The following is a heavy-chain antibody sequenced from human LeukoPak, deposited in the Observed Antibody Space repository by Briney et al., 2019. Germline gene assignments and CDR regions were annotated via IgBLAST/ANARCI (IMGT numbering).Heavy chain of an antibody. CDR3: ARDPETYNYGYFDY. D-gene: IGHD5-18*01. Sequence: GGSLRLSCAASRFTFSSYSMNWVRQVPGKGLEWVSSISSSSSYIYYADSVKGRFTISKDNAKNSLYLQMNSLRAEDTAVYYCARDPETYNYGYFDYWGQGTLVTVSS. CDR2: ISSSSSYI. J-gene: IGHJ4*02. CDR1: RFTFSSYS. V-gene: IGHV3-21*01.